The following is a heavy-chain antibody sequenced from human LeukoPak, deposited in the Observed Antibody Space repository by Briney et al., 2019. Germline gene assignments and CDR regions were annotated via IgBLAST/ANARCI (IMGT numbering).Heavy chain of an antibody. CDR2: IDPNNGAT. Sequence: GASVKVSCKASRYTFTGYYMRWVRQAPGQGFEWMGRIDPNNGATNYAQKSQGRVTVTRDTSISTVYMELSRLKSDDTAVYFCATYSGNYQSGYWGQGTLVTVSS. CDR3: ATYSGNYQSGY. D-gene: IGHD1-26*01. CDR1: RYTFTGYY. J-gene: IGHJ4*02. V-gene: IGHV1-2*06.